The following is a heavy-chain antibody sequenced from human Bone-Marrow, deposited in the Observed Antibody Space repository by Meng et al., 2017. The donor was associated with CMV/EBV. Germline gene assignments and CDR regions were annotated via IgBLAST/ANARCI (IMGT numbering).Heavy chain of an antibody. CDR3: ARQGWSRWFDL. D-gene: IGHD2-15*01. V-gene: IGHV4-39*01. Sequence: SETLSLTCNVSGGSISSSSYYWGWIRQPPGKGLEWIGSIYYSGSTYYNPSLKSTVTITVATCKNQFSLKVRSVTAADTAVYYCARQGWSRWFDLWGQGTLVTVSS. CDR1: GGSISSSSYY. CDR2: IYYSGST. J-gene: IGHJ5*02.